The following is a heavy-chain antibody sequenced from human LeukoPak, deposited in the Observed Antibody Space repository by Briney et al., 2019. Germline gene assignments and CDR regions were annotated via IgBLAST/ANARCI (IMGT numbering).Heavy chain of an antibody. D-gene: IGHD3-3*01. Sequence: ASVKVSCKASGYTFTAYYMHWVRQAPGQGLEWMGWINPNSGDTSSAQKFKGGVTMTRDTSTSTAYMKMSGLRSDDTPVYYCARSRNDVRSGYSSTHFYFDYWGQGALVTVSS. CDR3: ARSRNDVRSGYSSTHFYFDY. CDR1: GYTFTAYY. J-gene: IGHJ4*02. V-gene: IGHV1-2*02. CDR2: INPNSGDT.